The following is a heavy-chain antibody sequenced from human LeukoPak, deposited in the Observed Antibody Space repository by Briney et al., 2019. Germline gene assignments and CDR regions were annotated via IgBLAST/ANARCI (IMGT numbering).Heavy chain of an antibody. V-gene: IGHV3-23*01. CDR3: AKDVGVVMFDY. CDR1: GFTFSHYA. D-gene: IGHD3-10*01. CDR2: ISGGGDGV. J-gene: IGHJ4*02. Sequence: GGSLRLSCAASGFTFSHYAMAWVRQAPGKGLEWVSTISGGGDGVHYADSVKGRFTISRDNSKNTLYLQMDSLRAEDTAAYYCAKDVGVVMFDYWGQGTLVTVSS.